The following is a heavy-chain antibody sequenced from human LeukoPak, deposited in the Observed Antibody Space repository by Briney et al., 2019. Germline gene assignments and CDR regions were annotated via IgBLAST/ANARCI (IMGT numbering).Heavy chain of an antibody. Sequence: PGGSLRLSCAASGFTFSSYGMHWVRQAPGKGLEWVAVIWYDGSNKYYADSVKGRFTISRDNSKNTLYLQMNSLRAEDTAVYYCARAKEDDDYGGNSGYYYYGMDVWGQGTTVTVSS. J-gene: IGHJ6*02. CDR1: GFTFSSYG. CDR2: IWYDGSNK. CDR3: ARAKEDDDYGGNSGYYYYGMDV. D-gene: IGHD4-23*01. V-gene: IGHV3-33*01.